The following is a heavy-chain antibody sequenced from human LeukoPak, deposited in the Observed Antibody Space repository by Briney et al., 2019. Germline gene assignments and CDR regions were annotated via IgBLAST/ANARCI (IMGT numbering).Heavy chain of an antibody. V-gene: IGHV4-34*01. D-gene: IGHD3-22*01. J-gene: IGHJ4*02. CDR1: GGSFSGYY. CDR2: INHSGST. CDR3: ARDRVSYDSSGYPDY. Sequence: SETLSLTCAVYGGSFSGYYWSWIRQPPGKGLEWIGEINHSGSTNYNPSLKSRVTISVDTSKNQFSLKLSSVTAADTAVYYCARDRVSYDSSGYPDYWGQGTLVTVSS.